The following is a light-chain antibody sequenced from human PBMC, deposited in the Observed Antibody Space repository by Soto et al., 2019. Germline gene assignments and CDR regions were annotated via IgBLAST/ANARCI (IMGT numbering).Light chain of an antibody. J-gene: IGKJ5*01. CDR1: QGISSA. CDR2: DAS. Sequence: AIQLPQSPSSLSASVGDRVTITCRASQGISSAFAWYQQKPGKVPKLLSHDASSLESGVPSRFTGSGSGTDFTITISSLQPEDFATYYCQQFDPDPLTFGKGTRLEIK. CDR3: QQFDPDPLT. V-gene: IGKV1-13*02.